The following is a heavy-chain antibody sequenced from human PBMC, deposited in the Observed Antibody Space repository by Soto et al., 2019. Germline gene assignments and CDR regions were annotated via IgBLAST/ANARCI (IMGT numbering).Heavy chain of an antibody. Sequence: QVQLVQSGAEVKKPGASVKVSCEASGYTFTNYFLHWVRQAPGQGLEWIGAVNPNGGSSRIAQKFQGRVTMTSDTSTSTIYMELSSLRSDDTAVYYCATDRGGWRLQLFDLWGQGTLVTVSP. V-gene: IGHV1-46*01. CDR3: ATDRGGWRLQLFDL. CDR2: VNPNGGSS. J-gene: IGHJ5*02. D-gene: IGHD5-18*01. CDR1: GYTFTNYF.